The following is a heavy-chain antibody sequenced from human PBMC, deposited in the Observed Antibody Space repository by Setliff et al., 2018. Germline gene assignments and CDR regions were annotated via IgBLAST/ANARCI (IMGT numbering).Heavy chain of an antibody. D-gene: IGHD6-13*01. CDR1: GYTFTGYY. J-gene: IGHJ3*02. Sequence: ASVKVSCKASGYTFTGYYMHWVRQAPGQGLEWMGWINPNSGGTNYAQKFQGRVTMTRDTSISTAHMELSRLRSDDTAVYYCARGGGSSSWYDAFDIWGQGTMVTVSS. V-gene: IGHV1-2*02. CDR3: ARGGGSSSWYDAFDI. CDR2: INPNSGGT.